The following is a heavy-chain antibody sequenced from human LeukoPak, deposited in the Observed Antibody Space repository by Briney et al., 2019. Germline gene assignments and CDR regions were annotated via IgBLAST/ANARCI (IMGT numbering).Heavy chain of an antibody. Sequence: SETLSLTCAVSGYSISSGYYWGWIRQTPGEGLEWIGSIYHSGGTYYNPSLKSRVTISIDTSKNQFSLKLSSVTAADTAVYYCAGKYYYHSSGYFYVDYWGQGTLVTVSS. J-gene: IGHJ4*02. V-gene: IGHV4-38-2*01. CDR2: IYHSGGT. D-gene: IGHD3-22*01. CDR3: AGKYYYHSSGYFYVDY. CDR1: GYSISSGYY.